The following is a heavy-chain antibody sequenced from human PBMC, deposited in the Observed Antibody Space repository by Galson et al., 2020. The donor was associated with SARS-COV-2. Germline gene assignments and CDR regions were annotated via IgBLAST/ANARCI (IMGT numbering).Heavy chain of an antibody. J-gene: IGHJ4*02. D-gene: IGHD1-26*01. CDR1: GGSISSSSYY. CDR2: IYYSGST. CDR3: ASRGRWELPADY. Sequence: SQTLSLTCTVSGGSISSSSYYWGWIRQPPGKGLEWIGNIYYSGSTYYNPSVQSRVTIFADMSKNQISLKLSSVTAADTAVYYCASRGRWELPADYLGQGTLVTVSS. V-gene: IGHV4-39*01.